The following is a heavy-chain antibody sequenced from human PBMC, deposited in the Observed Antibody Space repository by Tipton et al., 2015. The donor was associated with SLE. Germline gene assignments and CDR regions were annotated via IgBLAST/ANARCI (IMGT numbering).Heavy chain of an antibody. D-gene: IGHD1-7*01. Sequence: TLSLTCNVSGGSITSTTYYWAWIRRPPGKGLEWIGSVFYSGSTYDNPSLMSRLTISIDTSKIQFSLRLTSVTAADTAQYYCARHLSVGTSMGYFDYWGQGSLITVSS. V-gene: IGHV4-39*01. J-gene: IGHJ4*02. CDR2: VFYSGST. CDR1: GGSITSTTYY. CDR3: ARHLSVGTSMGYFDY.